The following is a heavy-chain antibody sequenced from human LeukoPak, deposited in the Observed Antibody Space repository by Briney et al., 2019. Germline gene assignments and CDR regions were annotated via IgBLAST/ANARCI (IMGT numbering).Heavy chain of an antibody. J-gene: IGHJ6*03. D-gene: IGHD6-13*01. CDR1: GFTFSSYA. CDR3: TKCAGYSCTNDMDV. CDR2: VSGSGGTT. V-gene: IGHV3-23*01. Sequence: PGGSLRLSCAASGFTFSSYAMTWVRQAPGKGLEWVSAVSGSGGTTYHADSVKGWFTISRDNSKNTLFLRMNSLRVEDTAVYYCTKCAGYSCTNDMDVWGRGTTVTVSS.